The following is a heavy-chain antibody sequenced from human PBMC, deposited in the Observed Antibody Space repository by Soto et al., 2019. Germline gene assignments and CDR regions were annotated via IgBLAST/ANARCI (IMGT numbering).Heavy chain of an antibody. CDR3: TRHLIDY. D-gene: IGHD3-16*01. Sequence: GGSLRLSCADSWFTVSDAATHWLRQASGTGLEWVGRIRSKAHTYATAYAASVKGRFTISRDESKNTAYLQMNSLKTEDTAVYYCTRHLIDYWGQGT. CDR2: IRSKAHTYAT. J-gene: IGHJ4*02. V-gene: IGHV3-73*01. CDR1: WFTVSDAA.